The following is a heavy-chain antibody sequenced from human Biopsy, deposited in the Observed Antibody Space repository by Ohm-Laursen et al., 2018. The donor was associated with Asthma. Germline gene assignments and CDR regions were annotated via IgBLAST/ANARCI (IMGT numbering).Heavy chain of an antibody. D-gene: IGHD4-17*01. Sequence: TLSLTCSVSGASMASHDYSYTWIRQSTGRGLEWLGYVHHRGTQYYNPALGSRVGMSMDESKNQVSLRLRSVSAADTAVYFCARVQRYGDICFAFDVWGQGTSVTVSS. CDR1: GASMASHDYS. CDR3: ARVQRYGDICFAFDV. V-gene: IGHV4-30-4*08. J-gene: IGHJ3*01. CDR2: VHHRGTQ.